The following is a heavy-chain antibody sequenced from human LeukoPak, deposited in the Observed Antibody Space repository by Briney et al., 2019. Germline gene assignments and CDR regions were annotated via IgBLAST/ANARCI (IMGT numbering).Heavy chain of an antibody. CDR1: GGSISSGDYY. V-gene: IGHV4-30-4*02. CDR3: ARADVESSYYYYYGMDV. D-gene: IGHD3-16*02. CDR2: IYYSGST. J-gene: IGHJ6*02. Sequence: SETLSLTCTVSGGSISSGDYYWSWIRQPPGKGLDWIGYIYYSGSTYYNPSLKSRVTISVDTSKNQFSLKLSSVTAADTAVYYCARADVESSYYYYYGMDVWGQGTTVTVSS.